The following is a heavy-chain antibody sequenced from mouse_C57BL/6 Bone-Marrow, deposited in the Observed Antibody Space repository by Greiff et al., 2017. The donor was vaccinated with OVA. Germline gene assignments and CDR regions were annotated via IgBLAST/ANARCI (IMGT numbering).Heavy chain of an antibody. CDR3: ARGYDYRAMDY. V-gene: IGHV5-17*01. D-gene: IGHD2-4*01. CDR2: ISSGSSTI. CDR1: GFTFSDYG. Sequence: EVKLVESGGGLVKPGGSLKLSCAASGFTFSDYGMHWVRQAPEKGLEWVAYISSGSSTIYYADTVKGRFTLSRDNAKNTLFLQMTSRRSEDTAMYYCARGYDYRAMDYWGQGTSVTVSS. J-gene: IGHJ4*01.